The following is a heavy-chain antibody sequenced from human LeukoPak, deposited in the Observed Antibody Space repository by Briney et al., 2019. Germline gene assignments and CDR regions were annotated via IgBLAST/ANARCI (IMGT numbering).Heavy chain of an antibody. CDR1: GFTFSRYW. D-gene: IGHD1-26*01. V-gene: IGHV3-7*01. J-gene: IGHJ6*03. CDR3: ARMWEIYHYMDV. Sequence: GGSLRLSCAASGFTFSRYWMNWVRQAPGKGLEWVASIKQDGSEKYYLDSVEGRFTISRDNAENSLYLQMNSLRAEDTAVFYCARMWEIYHYMDVWGKGTTVTVSS. CDR2: IKQDGSEK.